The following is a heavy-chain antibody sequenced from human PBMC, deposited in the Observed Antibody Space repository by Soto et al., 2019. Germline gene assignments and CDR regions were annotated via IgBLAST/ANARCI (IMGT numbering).Heavy chain of an antibody. V-gene: IGHV3-53*04. Sequence: GGSLRLSCAASGFTVSSNYMSWVRQAPGKGLEWVSVIYSGGRTYYADSVKGRFTISRHNSKNTLYLQMNSLRAEDTAVYYCARDGTMVRGSSCGMDVWGQGTTVTVSS. D-gene: IGHD3-10*01. CDR3: ARDGTMVRGSSCGMDV. CDR2: IYSGGRT. J-gene: IGHJ6*02. CDR1: GFTVSSNY.